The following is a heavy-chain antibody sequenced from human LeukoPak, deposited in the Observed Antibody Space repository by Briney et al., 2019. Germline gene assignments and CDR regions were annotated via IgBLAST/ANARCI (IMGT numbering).Heavy chain of an antibody. Sequence: SEILSLTCAVYGGSISGYYWSWIRQPPGKGLEWIGEINHSGSTNYNPSLKSRVTISVDMSKNQFSLKLSSVPSAGTAVYCCARAGYSGSYYYTTICFDPWGQGTLVTVSS. CDR3: ARAGYSGSYYYTTICFDP. V-gene: IGHV4-34*01. CDR2: INHSGST. CDR1: GGSISGYY. D-gene: IGHD1-26*01. J-gene: IGHJ5*02.